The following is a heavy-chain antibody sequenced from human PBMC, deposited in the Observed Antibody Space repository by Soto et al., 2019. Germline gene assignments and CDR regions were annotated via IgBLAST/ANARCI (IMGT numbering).Heavy chain of an antibody. J-gene: IGHJ4*02. CDR2: ISAYNGNT. D-gene: IGHD6-19*01. V-gene: IGHV1-18*01. CDR1: GYTFTSYG. Sequence: QVQLVQSGAEVKKPGASVKVSCKASGYTFTSYGISWVRQAPGQGLEWMGWISAYNGNTKYAQKLQGRVTMTTDTATGTGEMELRSLRSEDTAVDYCARDLAVALIDYWGQGTLVTVSS. CDR3: ARDLAVALIDY.